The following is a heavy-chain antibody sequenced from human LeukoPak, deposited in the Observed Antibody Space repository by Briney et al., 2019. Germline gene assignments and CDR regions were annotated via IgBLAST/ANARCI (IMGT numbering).Heavy chain of an antibody. J-gene: IGHJ6*03. CDR1: GFTVSSNF. D-gene: IGHD1/OR15-1a*01. CDR3: ARDGYGNNYMDV. CDR2: IYSGGTT. V-gene: IGHV3-53*01. Sequence: GGSLRLSCAASGFTVSSNFMSWVRQAPGKGLEWVSVIYSGGTTYYADSVKGRFTISRDNSKNTLYLQMNSMRAEDTAMYYCARDGYGNNYMDVWGKGTTVTVSS.